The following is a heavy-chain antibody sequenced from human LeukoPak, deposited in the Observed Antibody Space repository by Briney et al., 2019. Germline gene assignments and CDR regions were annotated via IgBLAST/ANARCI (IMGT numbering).Heavy chain of an antibody. CDR1: GFTVSSNY. V-gene: IGHV3-53*01. J-gene: IGHJ4*02. CDR2: IYSGGST. CDR3: ARAALRYFDWYPYYFDY. D-gene: IGHD3-9*01. Sequence: PGGSLRLSCAASGFTVSSNYMSWVRQAPGKGLEWVSVIYSGGSTYYADSVKGRFTISRDNSKNTLYLQMNSLRAEDTAVYYCARAALRYFDWYPYYFDYWGQGTLVTVSS.